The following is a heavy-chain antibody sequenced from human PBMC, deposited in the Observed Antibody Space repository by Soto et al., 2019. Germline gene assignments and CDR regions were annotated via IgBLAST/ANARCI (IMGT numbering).Heavy chain of an antibody. CDR1: GYTCTSYA. J-gene: IGHJ3*02. D-gene: IGHD3-3*01. CDR2: INAGNGNT. V-gene: IGHV1-3*01. CDR3: ARARLIITIFGVASDAFDI. Sequence: ASVNVSCKASGYTCTSYAMHWVRQAPGQRLEWMGWINAGNGNTKYSQKFQGRVTITRDTSASTAYMELSSLRSEDTAVYYCARARLIITIFGVASDAFDIWGQGTMVTVSS.